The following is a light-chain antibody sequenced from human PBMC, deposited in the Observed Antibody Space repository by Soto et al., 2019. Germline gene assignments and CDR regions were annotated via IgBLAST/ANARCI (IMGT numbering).Light chain of an antibody. CDR1: QSVSRTY. Sequence: IVLTQSPGALSLSPRERATLSCRASQSVSRTYLAWYQHKPGQAPRLLIYAASSRAAGIPDRFSGSGSGTDFTLSISRLEPEDFAVYYCQQYVNSPGTFGQGTLLEVK. J-gene: IGKJ5*01. CDR3: QQYVNSPGT. V-gene: IGKV3-20*01. CDR2: AAS.